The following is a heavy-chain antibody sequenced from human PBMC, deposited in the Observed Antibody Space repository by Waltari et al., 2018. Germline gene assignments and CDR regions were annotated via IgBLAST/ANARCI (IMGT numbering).Heavy chain of an antibody. Sequence: QVQLQESGPGLVKPSETLSLTCTVSGGSIISSAYYWSWVRQPPGKRLEWIGYFYYDGSTNYNPSLRSRVTISADTSKNQFFLMLSSVTTADTAQYYCARHPGGWGAFDYWGQGPLVTVSS. CDR3: ARHPGGWGAFDY. J-gene: IGHJ4*02. D-gene: IGHD3-16*01. CDR1: GGSIISSAYY. V-gene: IGHV4-61*08. CDR2: FYYDGST.